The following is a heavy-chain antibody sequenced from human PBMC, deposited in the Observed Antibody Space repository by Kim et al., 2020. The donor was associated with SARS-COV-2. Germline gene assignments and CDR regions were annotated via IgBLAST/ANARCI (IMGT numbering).Heavy chain of an antibody. V-gene: IGHV3-33*01. CDR2: IWFDGSNH. CDR3: TMDRHNGSYYF. Sequence: GGSLRLSCAASGFSFSSYGMHWVRQAPGKGLEWVAVIWFDGSNHNCADSVKGRFTVSRDNSKNTLYLQMDSLRGEDTAMYYCTMDRHNGSYYFWGQGTLVSVSS. J-gene: IGHJ4*02. D-gene: IGHD3-10*01. CDR1: GFSFSSYG.